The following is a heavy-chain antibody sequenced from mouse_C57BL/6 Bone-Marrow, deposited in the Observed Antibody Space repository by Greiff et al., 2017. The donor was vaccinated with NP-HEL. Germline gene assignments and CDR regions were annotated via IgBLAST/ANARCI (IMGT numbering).Heavy chain of an antibody. V-gene: IGHV1-82*01. D-gene: IGHD2-1*01. Sequence: QVQLQQSGPELVKPGASVKISCKASGYAFSSSWMNWLKQRPGTGLEWIGRIYPGGGGTNYNGKFKGKATLTADKSSSTAYMQLSSLTSEDSAVYFCARGIYYGNYLLSGFAYWGQGTLVTVSA. J-gene: IGHJ3*01. CDR3: ARGIYYGNYLLSGFAY. CDR1: GYAFSSSW. CDR2: IYPGGGGT.